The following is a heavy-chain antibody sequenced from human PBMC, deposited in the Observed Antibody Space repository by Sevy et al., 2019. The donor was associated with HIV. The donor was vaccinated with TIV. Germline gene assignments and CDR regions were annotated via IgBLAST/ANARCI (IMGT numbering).Heavy chain of an antibody. J-gene: IGHJ4*02. CDR2: ISSGSSYI. CDR1: GFTFSNYF. Sequence: GGSLRLSCAASGFTFSNYFINWVRQAPGKGLEWVSSISSGSSYIFYADSVKGRFTISRDNAKNSLYLHMNILRAEDTAVYYCARGDYYGSLYYFDYWGPGTLVTVSS. CDR3: ARGDYYGSLYYFDY. D-gene: IGHD3-10*01. V-gene: IGHV3-21*01.